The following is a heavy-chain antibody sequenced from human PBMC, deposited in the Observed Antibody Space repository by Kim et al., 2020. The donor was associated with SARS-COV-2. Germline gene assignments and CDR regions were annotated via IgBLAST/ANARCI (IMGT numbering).Heavy chain of an antibody. Sequence: GGSLRLSCAASGFSFRSYGMHWVRQAPGKGLEWVAVVWFDGSKEYYADSVKGRFSISRDNSNNMLDLQMNSLRAEDTAVYFCARYWGDCSCLDVWGQGIVVTVSS. J-gene: IGHJ4*02. V-gene: IGHV3-33*01. CDR1: GFSFRSYG. D-gene: IGHD2-21*02. CDR2: VWFDGSKE. CDR3: ARYWGDCSCLDV.